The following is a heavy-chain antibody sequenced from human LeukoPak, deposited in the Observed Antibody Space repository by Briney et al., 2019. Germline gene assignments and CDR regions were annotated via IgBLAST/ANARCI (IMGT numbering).Heavy chain of an antibody. D-gene: IGHD4-17*01. J-gene: IGHJ4*02. Sequence: GESLKISCKGSGYSFTSYWIGWVRQMPGKGLEWVGIIFPRDSDTKYSPSFQGQVTISADKSINTAYLQWSSLKASDTAMYYCARPHGDYINWGQGTLVTVSS. CDR2: IFPRDSDT. CDR1: GYSFTSYW. V-gene: IGHV5-51*01. CDR3: ARPHGDYIN.